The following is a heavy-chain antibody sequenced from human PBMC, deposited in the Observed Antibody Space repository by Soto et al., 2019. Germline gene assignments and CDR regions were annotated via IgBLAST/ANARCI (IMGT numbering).Heavy chain of an antibody. D-gene: IGHD5-12*01. CDR1: GFTFSSYS. J-gene: IGHJ4*02. V-gene: IGHV3-21*01. CDR2: ISSSSSYI. Sequence: EVQLVESGGGLVKPGGSLRLSCAASGFTFSSYSMNWVRQAPGKGLEWVSSISSSSSYIYYADSVKGRFTISRHNAKNSLYLQMNSQIAEDTAVYYCARDRRDGYNFDYWGQGTLVTDSS. CDR3: ARDRRDGYNFDY.